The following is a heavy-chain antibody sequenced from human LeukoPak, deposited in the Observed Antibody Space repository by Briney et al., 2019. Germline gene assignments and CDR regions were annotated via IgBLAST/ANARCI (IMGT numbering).Heavy chain of an antibody. J-gene: IGHJ4*02. CDR2: ISSSGSTI. Sequence: GGSLRLSCAASGFTFSSYEMNWVRQAPGKGLEWVSYISSSGSTIYYADSVKGRFTISRDNAKNSLYLQMNSLRAEDTAVYYCAKGSSGWYSYYFDYWGQGTLVTVSS. CDR3: AKGSSGWYSYYFDY. V-gene: IGHV3-48*03. CDR1: GFTFSSYE. D-gene: IGHD6-19*01.